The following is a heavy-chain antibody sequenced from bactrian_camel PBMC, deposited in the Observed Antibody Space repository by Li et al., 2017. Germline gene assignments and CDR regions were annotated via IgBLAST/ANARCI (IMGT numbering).Heavy chain of an antibody. V-gene: IGHV3S7*01. CDR1: GFTFSSYV. CDR2: IYTGDGVT. J-gene: IGHJ4*01. D-gene: IGHD1*01. Sequence: HVQLVESGGGLVQPGGSLRLSCAASGFTFSSYVMSWVRQAPGKGLEWVSSIYTGDGVTNSVDSVKGRFTISQDNAKTTMYLQMDSLKPEDSGVYYCAADLILASRRISNACTLSQGTQVTVS.